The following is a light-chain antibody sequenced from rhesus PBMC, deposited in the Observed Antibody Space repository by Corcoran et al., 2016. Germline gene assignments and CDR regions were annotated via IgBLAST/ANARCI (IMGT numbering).Light chain of an antibody. V-gene: IGKV1-36*02. CDR3: LRGYRTPFA. Sequence: DIQMTQSPSSLSASVGVSVTITCRASQGISDYSSWYQQKPGKVPKRLIYAASSLESGVPSRFSGSGSGTEFTLTIRGLQPEDFAAYYCLRGYRTPFAFGPGTKLDI. CDR2: AAS. CDR1: QGISDY. J-gene: IGKJ3*01.